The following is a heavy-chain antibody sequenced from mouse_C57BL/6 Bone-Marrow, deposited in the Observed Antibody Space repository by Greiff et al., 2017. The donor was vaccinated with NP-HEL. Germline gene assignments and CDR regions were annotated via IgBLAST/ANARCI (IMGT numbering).Heavy chain of an antibody. CDR2: INYDGSST. V-gene: IGHV5-16*01. CDR1: GFTFSDYY. CDR3: ARAGVTTYFDD. Sequence: EVQVVESEGGLVQPGSSMKLSCTASGFTFSDYYMAWVRQVPEKGLEWVANINYDGSSTYYLDSLKSRFIISRDNATNILYLQMSSLKSEDTATYYCARAGVTTYFDDWGQGTTLTVSS. D-gene: IGHD2-2*01. J-gene: IGHJ2*01.